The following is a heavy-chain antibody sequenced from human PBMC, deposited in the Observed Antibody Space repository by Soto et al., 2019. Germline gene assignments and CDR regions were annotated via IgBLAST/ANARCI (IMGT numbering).Heavy chain of an antibody. CDR1: GFTFSMYW. Sequence: GGSLRLSCAASGFTFSMYWMHWVRQVPGKGPEWVSRINDDGISTNYADSVKGRFTISRDNAKNTLYLQMNALRVEDTAVYYCTRGPRSTSTGTGAFWGQGTLVTVSS. J-gene: IGHJ4*02. D-gene: IGHD1-1*01. CDR2: INDDGIST. CDR3: TRGPRSTSTGTGAF. V-gene: IGHV3-74*01.